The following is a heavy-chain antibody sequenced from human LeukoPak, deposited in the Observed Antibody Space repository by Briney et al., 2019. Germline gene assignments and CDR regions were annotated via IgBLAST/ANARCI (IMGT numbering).Heavy chain of an antibody. J-gene: IGHJ5*02. CDR2: IYHSGST. CDR1: GSSISSVYY. CDR3: ARGRGSPYQLLSPNWFDP. D-gene: IGHD2-2*01. Sequence: PSETLSLTCAVSGSSISSVYYWGWIRQPPGKGLEWIGSIYHSGSTYYNPSLKSRVTISVAPANTQFSLKLSSVTAADTAVYYCARGRGSPYQLLSPNWFDPWGQGTLVTVSS. V-gene: IGHV4-38-2*01.